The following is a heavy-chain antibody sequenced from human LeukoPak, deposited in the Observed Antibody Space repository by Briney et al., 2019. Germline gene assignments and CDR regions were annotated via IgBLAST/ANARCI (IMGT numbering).Heavy chain of an antibody. D-gene: IGHD6-19*01. J-gene: IGHJ5*02. V-gene: IGHV7-4-1*02. Sequence: ASVKVSCKASGYTFTRYYMHWVRQAPGQGLEWMGWINTNTGNPTYAQGFTGRFVFSLDTSVSTAYLQISSLKTEDTAVYYCAYSRWYRVNWFDPWGQGTLVTVSS. CDR1: GYTFTRYY. CDR3: AYSRWYRVNWFDP. CDR2: INTNTGNP.